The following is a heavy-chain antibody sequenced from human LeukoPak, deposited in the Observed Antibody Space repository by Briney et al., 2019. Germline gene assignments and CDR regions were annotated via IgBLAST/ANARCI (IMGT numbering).Heavy chain of an antibody. CDR2: INPNSGGT. V-gene: IGHV1-2*02. J-gene: IGHJ6*03. Sequence: ASVKVSCKASGYTSTGYYMHWVRQAPGQGLEWMGWINPNSGGTNYAQKFQGRVTMTRDTSISTAYMELSRLRSDDTAVYYCARNGADTATLPHFNYYYYYMDVWGKGTTVTVSS. CDR3: ARNGADTATLPHFNYYYYYMDV. D-gene: IGHD5-18*01. CDR1: GYTSTGYY.